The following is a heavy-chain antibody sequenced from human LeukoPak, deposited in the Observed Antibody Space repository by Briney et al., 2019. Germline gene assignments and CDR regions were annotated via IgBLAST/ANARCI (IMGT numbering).Heavy chain of an antibody. D-gene: IGHD5-18*01. CDR1: GNTFTGYY. V-gene: IGHV1-2*02. J-gene: IGHJ5*02. CDR3: ARPPYSYAANWFDP. CDR2: INPNSGGT. Sequence: ASVKVSCKASGNTFTGYYMHWVRQAPGQGLEWMGWINPNSGGTNYAQKFQGRVTMTRDTSISTAYMELSRLRSDDTAVYYCARPPYSYAANWFDPWGQRTLVTVSS.